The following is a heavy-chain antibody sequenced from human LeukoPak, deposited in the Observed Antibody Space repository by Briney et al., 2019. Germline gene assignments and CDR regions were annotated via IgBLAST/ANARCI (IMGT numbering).Heavy chain of an antibody. CDR1: GYTFTSYD. D-gene: IGHD3-10*02. CDR2: MNPNSGNT. CDR3: ARDNYYERGGDFDY. J-gene: IGHJ4*02. V-gene: IGHV1-8*03. Sequence: ASVKVSCKASGYTFTSYDINWVRQATGQGLEWMGWMNPNSGNTGYAQKFQGRVTITRNTSISTAYMELSSLRSEDTAVYYCARDNYYERGGDFDYWGQGTLVTVSS.